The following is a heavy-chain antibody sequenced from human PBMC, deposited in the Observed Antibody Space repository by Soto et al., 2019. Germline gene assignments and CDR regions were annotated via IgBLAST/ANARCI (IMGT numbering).Heavy chain of an antibody. D-gene: IGHD5-12*01. CDR2: INHSGST. CDR1: GGSFSGYY. J-gene: IGHJ6*02. Sequence: LSLTCGVYGGSFSGYYWSWIRQPPGKGREWIGEINHSGSTNYNPSLKSRVTISVDTSKNQFSLKLSSVTAADTAVYYCARGTVVIVADTYYYYYGMDVWGQGT. CDR3: ARGTVVIVADTYYYYYGMDV. V-gene: IGHV4-34*01.